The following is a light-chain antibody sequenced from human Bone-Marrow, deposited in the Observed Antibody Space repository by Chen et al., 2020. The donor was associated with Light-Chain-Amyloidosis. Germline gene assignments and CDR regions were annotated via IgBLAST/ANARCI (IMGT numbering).Light chain of an antibody. V-gene: IGLV4-69*01. CDR3: QTWGTGIQV. CDR1: SGHSNYA. J-gene: IGLJ3*02. CDR2: LNSDGSH. Sequence: QLVVTQSPSASASLGASVKLTCTLSSGHSNYAVAWHQQQPEKGPRYLMKLNSDGSHNKGDGIPDRFSGSSSGAERYLPISSLQSEDEADYFCQTWGTGIQVFGGGTKLTVL.